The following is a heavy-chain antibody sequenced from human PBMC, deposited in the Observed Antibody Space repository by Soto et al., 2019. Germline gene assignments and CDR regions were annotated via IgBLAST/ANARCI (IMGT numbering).Heavy chain of an antibody. CDR2: IIPIFATA. CDR3: ASPPSSSRYYYGMDV. CDR1: RGTFSSYA. V-gene: IGHV1-69*12. J-gene: IGHJ6*02. Sequence: QVQLVQSGAEVKKPGSSVKVSCKASRGTFSSYAISWVRPAPGQGLEWMGGIIPIFATANYAQKFQGRVTITADESTSTAYMELSSLRSEDTAVYYCASPPSSSRYYYGMDVWGQGTTVTVSS. D-gene: IGHD6-13*01.